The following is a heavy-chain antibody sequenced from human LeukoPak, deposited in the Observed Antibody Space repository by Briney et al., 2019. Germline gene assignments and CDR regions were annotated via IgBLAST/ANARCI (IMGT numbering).Heavy chain of an antibody. CDR1: GFIFRSHA. CDR2: ISNDGGNK. Sequence: GGSLRLSCAASGFIFRSHAMYWVRQAPGKGLEWVALISNDGGNKYYADSVKGRFTISRDNSKNTLYLQMNSLRAEDTAVYFCTRQSENYSLDYWGQGTLVTVSS. CDR3: TRQSENYSLDY. J-gene: IGHJ4*02. D-gene: IGHD2-21*01. V-gene: IGHV3-30-3*01.